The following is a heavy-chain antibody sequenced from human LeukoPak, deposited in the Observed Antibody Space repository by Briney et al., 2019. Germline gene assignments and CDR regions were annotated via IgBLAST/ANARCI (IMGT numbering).Heavy chain of an antibody. V-gene: IGHV5-51*01. CDR2: IYPGDSDT. CDR3: ARQFRDSSGYYSYYFDY. Sequence: GESLKISCKGSGYSFTTYWIGWVRQMPGKGLEWMGIIYPGDSDTRYSPSFQGQVTISADKSISTAYLQWSSLKASDTAMYYCARQFRDSSGYYSYYFDYWGQGTLVTVSS. CDR1: GYSFTTYW. J-gene: IGHJ4*02. D-gene: IGHD3-22*01.